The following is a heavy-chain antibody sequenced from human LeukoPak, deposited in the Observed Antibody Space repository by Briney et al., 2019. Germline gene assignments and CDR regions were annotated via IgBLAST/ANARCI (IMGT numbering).Heavy chain of an antibody. CDR1: GYSISSGYY. D-gene: IGHD2-15*01. CDR3: ARRGYCSGGSCYYGVDY. J-gene: IGHJ4*02. Sequence: SETLSLTCTVSGYSISSGYYWGWIRQPPGKGPEWIGSIYHSGSTYYNPSLKSRVTISVDTSKNQFSLKLSSVTAADTAVYYCARRGYCSGGSCYYGVDYWGQGTLVTVSS. V-gene: IGHV4-38-2*02. CDR2: IYHSGST.